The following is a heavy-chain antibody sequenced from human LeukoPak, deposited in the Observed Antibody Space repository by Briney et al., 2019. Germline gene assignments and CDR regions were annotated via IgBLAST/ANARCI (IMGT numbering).Heavy chain of an antibody. Sequence: SETLSLTCTVFGGSVSNYYWSWIRQPPGKGLEWIGEINHSGSTNYNPSLKSRVTISVDTSKDQFSLKLSSVTAADTAVYYCARGHHPNCSSTSCYNRWFDPWGQGTLVTVSS. D-gene: IGHD2-2*02. CDR1: GGSVSNYY. CDR3: ARGHHPNCSSTSCYNRWFDP. J-gene: IGHJ5*02. CDR2: INHSGST. V-gene: IGHV4-34*01.